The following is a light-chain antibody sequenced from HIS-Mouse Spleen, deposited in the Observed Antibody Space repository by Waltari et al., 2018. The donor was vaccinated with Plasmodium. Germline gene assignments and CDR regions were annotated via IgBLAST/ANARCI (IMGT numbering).Light chain of an antibody. J-gene: IGLJ3*02. Sequence: SYELTQPPSVSVSPGQTARITCSGDALPKQSAYWYHQKSGQAPVLIIYEDSKRPSGIPERFSGSSSGTMATLTISGAQVEDEADYYCYSTDSSGNHRVFGGGTKLTVL. CDR3: YSTDSSGNHRV. CDR1: ALPKQS. CDR2: EDS. V-gene: IGLV3-10*01.